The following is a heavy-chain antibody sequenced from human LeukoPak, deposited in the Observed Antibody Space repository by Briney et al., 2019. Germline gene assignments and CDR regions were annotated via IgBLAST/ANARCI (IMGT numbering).Heavy chain of an antibody. CDR2: ISGYNGNT. J-gene: IGHJ4*02. V-gene: IGHV1-18*01. D-gene: IGHD2-15*01. Sequence: ASVKVSCKASGYTFTSYGISWVRQAPGQGLEWMGWISGYNGNTNYAQKLQGRVTMTTDTSTSTAYMEVRSLRSDDTAVYYCARGPPLINIVVVVAAFLDYWGQGTLVTVSS. CDR3: ARGPPLINIVVVVAAFLDY. CDR1: GYTFTSYG.